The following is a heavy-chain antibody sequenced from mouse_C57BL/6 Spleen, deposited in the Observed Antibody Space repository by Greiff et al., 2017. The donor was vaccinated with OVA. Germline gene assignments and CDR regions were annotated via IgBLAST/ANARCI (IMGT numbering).Heavy chain of an antibody. CDR3: AREGYSNPCAY. CDR1: GYTFTDYY. D-gene: IGHD2-5*01. CDR2: INPNNGGT. Sequence: EVQLQQSGPELVKPGASVKISCKASGYTFTDYYMNWVKQSHGKSLEWIGDINPNNGGTSYNQKFKGKATLTVDKSSSTAYMELRSLTSEDSAVYYCAREGYSNPCAYWGQGTLVTVSA. V-gene: IGHV1-26*01. J-gene: IGHJ3*01.